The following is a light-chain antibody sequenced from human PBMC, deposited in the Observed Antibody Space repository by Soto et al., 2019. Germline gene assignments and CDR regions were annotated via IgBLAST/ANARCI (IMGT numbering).Light chain of an antibody. V-gene: IGKV1-33*01. CDR3: QQYDNLPYT. Sequence: DTQMTQSPSSLSASVGDRVTISCQASQDIIRYLNWYQQKPGKAPNLLIYDTSNLERGVPSRFSGSGSGTDFTFTISSLQPADIATYYCQQYDNLPYTFGQGTKLEIK. J-gene: IGKJ2*01. CDR1: QDIIRY. CDR2: DTS.